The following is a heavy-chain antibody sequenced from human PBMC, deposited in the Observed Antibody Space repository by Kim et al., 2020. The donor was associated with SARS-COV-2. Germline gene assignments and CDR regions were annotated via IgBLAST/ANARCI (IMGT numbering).Heavy chain of an antibody. CDR1: GYTFTSYA. CDR3: ARGPPEWSYYFDY. Sequence: ASVKVSCKASGYTFTSYAMHWVRQAPGQRLEWMGWINAGNGNTIYSQKFQGRVTITRDTSASTAYMELSSLRSEDTAVYYCARGPPEWSYYFDYWGQGTLVTVSS. CDR2: INAGNGNT. V-gene: IGHV1-3*01. J-gene: IGHJ4*02. D-gene: IGHD3-3*01.